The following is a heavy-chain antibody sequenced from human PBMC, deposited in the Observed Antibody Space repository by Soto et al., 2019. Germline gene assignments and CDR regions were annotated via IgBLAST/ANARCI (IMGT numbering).Heavy chain of an antibody. V-gene: IGHV4-34*01. CDR3: ARGKLSDYVWGSYRYHFDY. CDR2: INHSGST. J-gene: IGHJ4*02. Sequence: PSETLSLTCAVYSGSFSGYYWSWIRQPPGKGLEWIGEINHSGSTNYNPSLKSRVTISVDTSKNQFSLKLSSVTAADTAVYYCARGKLSDYVWGSYRYHFDYWGQGTVVTVSS. D-gene: IGHD3-16*02. CDR1: SGSFSGYY.